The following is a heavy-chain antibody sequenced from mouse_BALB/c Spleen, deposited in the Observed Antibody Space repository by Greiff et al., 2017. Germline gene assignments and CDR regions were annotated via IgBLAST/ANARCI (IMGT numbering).Heavy chain of an antibody. D-gene: IGHD2-1*01. CDR3: ARGGTMVTTWFAY. J-gene: IGHJ3*01. CDR2: ISYSGST. CDR1: GDSITSCY. V-gene: IGHV3-8*02. Sequence: EVQLQESGPSLVKPSQTLSLTCSVTGDSITSCYWNWIRKFPGNKLEYMGYISYSGSTYYNPSLKSRISIIRDTSKNQYYLQLISVTTEDTATYYCARGGTMVTTWFAYWGQGTLVTVSA.